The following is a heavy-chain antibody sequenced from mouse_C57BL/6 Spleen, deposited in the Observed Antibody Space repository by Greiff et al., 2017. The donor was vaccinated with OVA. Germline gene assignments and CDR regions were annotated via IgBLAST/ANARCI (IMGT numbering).Heavy chain of an antibody. J-gene: IGHJ1*03. CDR2: INPSNGGT. D-gene: IGHD3-3*01. Sequence: QVQLKQPGTELVKPGASVKLSCKASGYTFTSYWMHWVKQRPGQGLEWIGNINPSNGGTNYNEKFKSKATLTVDKSSSTAYMQLSSLTSEDSAVYYCAREGHDYWYFDVWGTGTTVTVSS. CDR3: AREGHDYWYFDV. CDR1: GYTFTSYW. V-gene: IGHV1-53*01.